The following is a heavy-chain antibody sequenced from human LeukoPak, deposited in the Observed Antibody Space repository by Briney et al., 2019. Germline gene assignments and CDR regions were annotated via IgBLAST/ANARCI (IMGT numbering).Heavy chain of an antibody. D-gene: IGHD3-9*01. CDR3: VRDWDHFDFDS. CDR2: IKGDGSHT. Sequence: GGSLRLSCAASGFTFSNYLMHWVRQAPGKGLVWVSRIKGDGSHTIYADSVKGRFTISRDNAKNTLYLQMKSLRAEDTAVYYCVRDWDHFDFDSWGLGTLVTVSS. CDR1: GFTFSNYL. V-gene: IGHV3-74*01. J-gene: IGHJ5*01.